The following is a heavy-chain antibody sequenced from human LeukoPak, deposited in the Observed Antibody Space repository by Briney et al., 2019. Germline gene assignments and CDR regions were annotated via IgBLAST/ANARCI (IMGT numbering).Heavy chain of an antibody. Sequence: PGRSLRLSCAASGFSFSQYAMHWDRQAPGKGLEWVAAIWFDGRQTFYADSVKGRFTISRDNSKNTLYLQMNSLRAEDTAFYYCVKDRTVAGTDARYYFDSWGQGTLVTVSS. V-gene: IGHV3-33*06. D-gene: IGHD6-19*01. CDR2: IWFDGRQT. CDR1: GFSFSQYA. J-gene: IGHJ4*02. CDR3: VKDRTVAGTDARYYFDS.